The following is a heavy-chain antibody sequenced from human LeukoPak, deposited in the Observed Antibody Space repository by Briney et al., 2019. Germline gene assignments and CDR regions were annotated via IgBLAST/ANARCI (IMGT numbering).Heavy chain of an antibody. V-gene: IGHV1-2*02. J-gene: IGHJ4*02. CDR2: INPNKGGT. Sequence: ASVKVSCKASGYTFTGYYMHWVRQAPGQGPEWMGWINPNKGGTNYAQKIQGRVTMTRDTSISTAYMELNSLRSDDTAMYYCVPGHAPMRYFDYWGQGTLVTVSS. D-gene: IGHD2-2*01. CDR3: VPGHAPMRYFDY. CDR1: GYTFTGYY.